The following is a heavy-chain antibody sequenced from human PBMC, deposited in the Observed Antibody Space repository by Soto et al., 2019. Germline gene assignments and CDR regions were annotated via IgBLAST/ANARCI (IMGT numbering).Heavy chain of an antibody. J-gene: IGHJ3*02. V-gene: IGHV1-18*01. CDR3: ATDLLRWTAAFDI. Sequence: ASVKVSCMASGYTFTSYGISWVRQAPGQGLEWMGWISTYNGNTNYAQKLQGRVTMTKDTSTSTAYMELSSLRSDDTAVYYCATDLLRWTAAFDIWGQGTMVTVSS. D-gene: IGHD4-17*01. CDR2: ISTYNGNT. CDR1: GYTFTSYG.